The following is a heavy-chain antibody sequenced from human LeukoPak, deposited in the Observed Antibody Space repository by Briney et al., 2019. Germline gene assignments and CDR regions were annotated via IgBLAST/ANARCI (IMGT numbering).Heavy chain of an antibody. Sequence: ASVKVSCKASGGTFSSYTISWVRQAPGQGLEWMGRIIPILGIANYAQKFQGRVTITADKSTSTAYMGLSSLRSEDTAVYYCARGRSDSSGYYPYFDYWGQGTLVTVSS. D-gene: IGHD3-22*01. CDR1: GGTFSSYT. CDR3: ARGRSDSSGYYPYFDY. J-gene: IGHJ4*02. V-gene: IGHV1-69*02. CDR2: IIPILGIA.